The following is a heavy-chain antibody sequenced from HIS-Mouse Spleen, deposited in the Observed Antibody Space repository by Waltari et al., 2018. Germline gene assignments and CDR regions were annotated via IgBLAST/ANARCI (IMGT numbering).Heavy chain of an antibody. J-gene: IGHJ4*02. CDR1: GFPVSSYG. Sequence: QVQLVESGGGGVQPGRSRRRPCAASGFPVSSYGRHGVRQAPGKGLEWVAVISYDGSNNYYADSVKGRFTISRDNSKNTLYLQMNSLRAEDTAVYYCAKDKHHAFDYWGQGTLVTVSS. CDR2: ISYDGSNN. CDR3: AKDKHHAFDY. V-gene: IGHV3-30*18.